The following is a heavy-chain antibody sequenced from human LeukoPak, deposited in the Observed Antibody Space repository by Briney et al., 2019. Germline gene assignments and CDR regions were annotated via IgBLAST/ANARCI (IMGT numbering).Heavy chain of an antibody. D-gene: IGHD3-10*01. J-gene: IGHJ3*02. CDR2: IWNDGSKK. Sequence: GGALRLSCAASGFSFRDYGMHWVRQAPGKGREGVGVIWNDGSKKDYADFVKGRLTVSRDNSKSTLYLQVNSLRAEDTAVYYCARVGSGSWPWAFDIWGQGTMVTVSP. V-gene: IGHV3-33*01. CDR3: ARVGSGSWPWAFDI. CDR1: GFSFRDYG.